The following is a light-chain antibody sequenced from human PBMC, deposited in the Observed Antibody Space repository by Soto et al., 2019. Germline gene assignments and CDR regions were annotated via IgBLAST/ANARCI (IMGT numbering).Light chain of an antibody. CDR2: YVS. V-gene: IGLV2-11*01. J-gene: IGLJ3*02. Sequence: QSALTQPRSVSGSPGQSVTISCTGTSSDVGAYNVVSWYQQRPGEAPKLIIYYVSQRPSGVPVRFSASKSGNTASLTISALQADDEADYYCCSRGASFNWVFGGGTKVTVL. CDR3: CSRGASFNWV. CDR1: SSDVGAYNV.